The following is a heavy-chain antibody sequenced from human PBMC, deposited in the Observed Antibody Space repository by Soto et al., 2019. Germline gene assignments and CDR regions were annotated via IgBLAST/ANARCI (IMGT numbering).Heavy chain of an antibody. V-gene: IGHV1-2*02. J-gene: IGHJ4*02. CDR3: ARAVSSLLYFFDY. CDR2: INPNSGGT. CDR1: GYTFTDSY. Sequence: QVQLVQSGAEAKKPGASVKVSCKASGYTFTDSYIHWVRQAPGQGLEWMGWINPNSGGTNYAQRFQDRVTMTRDTSISTVYMDLRRLRSDDTAAYYCARAVSSLLYFFDYWGQGTLVTVSS.